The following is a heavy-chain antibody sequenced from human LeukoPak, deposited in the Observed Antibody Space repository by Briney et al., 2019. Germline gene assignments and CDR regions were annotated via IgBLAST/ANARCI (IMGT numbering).Heavy chain of an antibody. CDR1: GFTFSSYV. CDR3: ARTNYSDAFDL. CDR2: ISYDGSDK. J-gene: IGHJ3*01. D-gene: IGHD2-8*01. Sequence: PGRSLRLSCAASGFTFSSYVIHWVRQAPGKGLEWVAHISYDGSDKYYADSVKGRFTISRDNAKNSLYLQMNSLRAEDTAVYYCARTNYSDAFDLWGQGTMVTVSS. V-gene: IGHV3-30-3*01.